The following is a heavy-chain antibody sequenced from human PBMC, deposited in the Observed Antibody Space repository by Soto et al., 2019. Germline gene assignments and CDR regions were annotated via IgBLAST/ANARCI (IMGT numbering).Heavy chain of an antibody. CDR2: IYYSGST. D-gene: IGHD3-9*01. Sequence: SETLSHTCTVSGGSISSYYWSWIRQPPGKGLEWIGYIYYSGSTNYNPSLKSRVTISVDTSKNQFSLKLSSVTAADTAVYSCARNIRYFDWLFPDSWGQGTLVTVS. CDR3: ARNIRYFDWLFPDS. J-gene: IGHJ4*02. V-gene: IGHV4-59*01. CDR1: GGSISSYY.